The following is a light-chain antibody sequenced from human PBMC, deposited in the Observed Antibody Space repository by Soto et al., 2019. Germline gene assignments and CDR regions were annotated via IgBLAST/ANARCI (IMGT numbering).Light chain of an antibody. CDR1: QSVSSNY. CDR3: QQYDSSPPT. CDR2: GAS. J-gene: IGKJ1*01. Sequence: EIVLTQSPGSLSLSPGERATLSCRASQSVSSNYLAWYQQKPSQAPRLLIYGASNRATGIPNRFSGSGSGTDFTLTITRLEPEDFVVYYCQQYDSSPPTFGQGTKVEI. V-gene: IGKV3-20*01.